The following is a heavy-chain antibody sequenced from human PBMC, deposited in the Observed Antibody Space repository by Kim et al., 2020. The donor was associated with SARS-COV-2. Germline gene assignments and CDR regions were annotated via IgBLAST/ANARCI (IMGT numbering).Heavy chain of an antibody. Sequence: SLKSRVTISVDTSKTQFSLKLSSVTAADTAVYYCARGLREYYYYYGMDVWGQGTTVTVSS. V-gene: IGHV4-34*01. CDR3: ARGLREYYYYYGMDV. J-gene: IGHJ6*02. D-gene: IGHD5-12*01.